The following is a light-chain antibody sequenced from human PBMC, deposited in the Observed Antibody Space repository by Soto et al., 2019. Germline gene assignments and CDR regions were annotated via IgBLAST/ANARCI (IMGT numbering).Light chain of an antibody. CDR2: LNSDGSH. J-gene: IGLJ3*02. V-gene: IGLV4-69*01. Sequence: QSVLTQSPSASASLGASVKLTCTLSSGYSTYGIAWHQQQPEKGPRFLMKLNSDGSHNKGDGIPDRFSGSSSGAERYLTISSLHLEDEADDYCQTWGTGIWVFGGGTKLTVL. CDR3: QTWGTGIWV. CDR1: SGYSTYG.